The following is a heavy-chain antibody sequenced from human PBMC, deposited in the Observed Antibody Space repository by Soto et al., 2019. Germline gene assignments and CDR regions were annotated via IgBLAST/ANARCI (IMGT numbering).Heavy chain of an antibody. CDR2: VSFDSKNK. CDR3: AKESVETSYSYYGMDI. CDR1: GFSFDAYG. J-gene: IGHJ6*02. Sequence: GGSLRLSCAGSGFSFDAYGMHWVRQAPGKGLEWLTTVSFDSKNKYYIDSVEGRFTISRDNSKNMLFLQMNSLRHEDTAVYYCAKESVETSYSYYGMDIWGPGTTVTVS. V-gene: IGHV3-30*18. D-gene: IGHD4-4*01.